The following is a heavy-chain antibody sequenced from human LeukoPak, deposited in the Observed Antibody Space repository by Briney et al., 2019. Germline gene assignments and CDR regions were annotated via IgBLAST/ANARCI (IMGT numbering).Heavy chain of an antibody. CDR2: IYYSGST. CDR1: GGSISSSSDY. D-gene: IGHD6-19*01. V-gene: IGHV4-39*01. Sequence: SETLSLTCTVSGGSISSSSDYWGWIRQPPGKGLEWIGSIYYSGSTYYNPSLKSRVTISVDTSKNQFSLKPSSVTAADTAVYYCARLGTGSGWFVGDYWGQGTLVTVSS. J-gene: IGHJ4*02. CDR3: ARLGTGSGWFVGDY.